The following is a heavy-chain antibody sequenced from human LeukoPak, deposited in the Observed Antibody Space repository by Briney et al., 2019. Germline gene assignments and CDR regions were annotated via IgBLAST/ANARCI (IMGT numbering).Heavy chain of an antibody. V-gene: IGHV5-51*01. CDR2: IYPVDSNT. J-gene: IGHJ4*02. D-gene: IGHD2-21*02. CDR3: ARQPLVRDCGGDCEFDY. CDR1: GYSFSNYW. Sequence: GESLKTSRKGSGYSFSNYWIGGVRQMPGKGLEWVGIIYPVDSNTRYSPSFQGQVTISADKSISTAYVRWTSLKASDTAIYYWARQPLVRDCGGDCEFDYWGEGTRVSVSS.